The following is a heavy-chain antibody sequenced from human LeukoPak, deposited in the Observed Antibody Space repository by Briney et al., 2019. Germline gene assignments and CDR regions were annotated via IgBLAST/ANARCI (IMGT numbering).Heavy chain of an antibody. J-gene: IGHJ4*02. Sequence: GGSLRLSCAASGFTFSSYWMHWVRQAPGKGLVRVSRINSDGSSTSYADSVKGRFTISRDNAKNTLYLQMNSLRAEDTAVYYRARGDGDLLGFPEDYFDYWGQGTLVTVSS. V-gene: IGHV3-74*01. CDR1: GFTFSSYW. CDR2: INSDGSST. D-gene: IGHD5-24*01. CDR3: ARGDGDLLGFPEDYFDY.